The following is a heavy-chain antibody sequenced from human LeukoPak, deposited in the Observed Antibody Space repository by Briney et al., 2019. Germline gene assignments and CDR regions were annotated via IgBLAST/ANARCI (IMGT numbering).Heavy chain of an antibody. Sequence: PGGSLRLSCAASGFTFSSYGMHWVRQAPGKGLEWVAVISYDGSNKYHADSVKGRFTISRDNSKNTLYLQMNSLRAEDTAVYYCAKALTGFWSGYYAYWGQGTLVTVSS. CDR2: ISYDGSNK. J-gene: IGHJ4*02. CDR3: AKALTGFWSGYYAY. D-gene: IGHD3-3*01. V-gene: IGHV3-30*18. CDR1: GFTFSSYG.